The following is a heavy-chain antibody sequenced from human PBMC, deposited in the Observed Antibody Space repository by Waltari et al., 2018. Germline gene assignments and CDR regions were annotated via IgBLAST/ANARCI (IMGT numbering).Heavy chain of an antibody. Sequence: QVQLVQSGAEVKKPGASVKVSCKASGYTFTGYYMHWVRQAPGQGLEWMGWINPNSGGTNDAQKFQGRVTMTRDTSISTAYMELSRLRSDDTAMYYCARVPYCTNGVCYNFDYWGQGTLVTVSS. CDR2: INPNSGGT. V-gene: IGHV1-2*02. CDR1: GYTFTGYY. CDR3: ARVPYCTNGVCYNFDY. J-gene: IGHJ4*02. D-gene: IGHD2-8*01.